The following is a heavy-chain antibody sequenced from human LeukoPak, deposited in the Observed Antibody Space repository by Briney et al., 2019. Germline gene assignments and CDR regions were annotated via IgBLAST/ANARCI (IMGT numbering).Heavy chain of an antibody. V-gene: IGHV3-74*01. Sequence: GGALRLSCAASGFTFSTYWMHWVRQAPGKGLVWVSRVGRDGSTTRYADSVKGRFTISRDNAKNTLYLQMNSLRAEDTAVYYCARGGSPPEALGDTFDIWGQGTMVTVSS. J-gene: IGHJ3*02. D-gene: IGHD1-26*01. CDR3: ARGGSPPEALGDTFDI. CDR1: GFTFSTYW. CDR2: VGRDGSTT.